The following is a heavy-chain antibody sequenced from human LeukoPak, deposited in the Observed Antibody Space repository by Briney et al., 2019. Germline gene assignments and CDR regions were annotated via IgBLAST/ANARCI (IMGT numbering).Heavy chain of an antibody. CDR3: ARGRSSSPNSLYYYYYMDV. CDR2: INHSGST. CDR1: GGSFSGYY. D-gene: IGHD6-6*01. Sequence: SETLSLTCAVYGGSFSGYYWSWIRQPPGKGLEWIGEINHSGSTNYNPSLKSRVTISVDTSKNQFSLKLSSVTAAGTAVYYCARGRSSSPNSLYYYYYMDVWGKGTTVTVSS. J-gene: IGHJ6*03. V-gene: IGHV4-34*01.